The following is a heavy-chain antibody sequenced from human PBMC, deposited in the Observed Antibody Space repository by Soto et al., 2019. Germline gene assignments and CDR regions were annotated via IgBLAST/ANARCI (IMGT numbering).Heavy chain of an antibody. CDR2: ISGSGDAT. J-gene: IGHJ4*02. CDR3: AKEMYSSGFFDY. CDR1: GFTFRSYA. Sequence: GGSLRLSCAPSGFTFRSYAMSWVRQTPEKGLEWVSAISGSGDATYYADSVKGRFTISRDNSKNTLYLQMNSLRAEDTAVYYCAKEMYSSGFFDYWGQGTLVTVSS. V-gene: IGHV3-23*01. D-gene: IGHD6-19*01.